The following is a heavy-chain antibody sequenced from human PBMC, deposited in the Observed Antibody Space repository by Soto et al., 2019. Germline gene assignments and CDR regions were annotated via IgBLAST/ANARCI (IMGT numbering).Heavy chain of an antibody. J-gene: IGHJ4*02. Sequence: GGSLRLSCAASGFTFSSYAMHWVRQAPGKGLEWVAVMSYDGSNKYYADSVKGRFTISRDNSKNTLYLQMNSLRAEDTAVYYCAKDKSPYSSGWHNRHSDYWGQGTLVTVSS. CDR2: MSYDGSNK. D-gene: IGHD6-19*01. V-gene: IGHV3-30-3*01. CDR1: GFTFSSYA. CDR3: AKDKSPYSSGWHNRHSDY.